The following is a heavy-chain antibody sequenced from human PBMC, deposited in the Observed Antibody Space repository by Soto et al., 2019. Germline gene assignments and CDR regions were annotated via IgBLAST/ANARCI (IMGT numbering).Heavy chain of an antibody. CDR1: GFTFSSYS. V-gene: IGHV3-48*02. Sequence: GGSLRLSCAASGFTFSSYSMNWVRQAPGKGLEWVSYISSSSSTIYYADSVKGRFTISRDNAKNSLYLQMNSLRDEDTAVYYCARERGPMYYDFWGHYYYYGMDVWGQGTTVTVSS. CDR3: ARERGPMYYDFWGHYYYYGMDV. J-gene: IGHJ6*02. D-gene: IGHD3-3*01. CDR2: ISSSSSTI.